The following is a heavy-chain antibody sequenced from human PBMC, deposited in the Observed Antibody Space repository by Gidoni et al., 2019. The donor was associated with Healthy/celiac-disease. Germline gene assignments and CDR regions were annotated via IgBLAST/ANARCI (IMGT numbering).Heavy chain of an antibody. D-gene: IGHD3-16*01. CDR2: VSWNSGSI. CDR1: GFPFDDYA. Sequence: EVQLVESGGGLVQPGRSLRLSCPASGFPFDDYAMHWVRQAPGKGLEWVSGVSWNSGSIGYADSVKGRFTISRDNAKNSLYLQMNSLRAEDTALYYCAKTRDGGLDYYFDYWGQGTLVTVSS. V-gene: IGHV3-9*01. CDR3: AKTRDGGLDYYFDY. J-gene: IGHJ4*02.